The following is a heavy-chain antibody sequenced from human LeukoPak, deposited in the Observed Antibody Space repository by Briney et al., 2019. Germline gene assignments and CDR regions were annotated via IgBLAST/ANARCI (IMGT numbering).Heavy chain of an antibody. V-gene: IGHV4-39*07. CDR3: ARVDTALAH. J-gene: IGHJ4*02. CDR2: IYYSGST. Sequence: SETLSLTCTVSGGSISSGSYYWGWIRQPPGKGLEWIGSIYYSGSTYYNPSLKSRVATSVDTSKNQFSLKVSSVTAADTAVYYCARVDTALAHWGQGTLVTVSS. CDR1: GGSISSGSYY. D-gene: IGHD5-18*01.